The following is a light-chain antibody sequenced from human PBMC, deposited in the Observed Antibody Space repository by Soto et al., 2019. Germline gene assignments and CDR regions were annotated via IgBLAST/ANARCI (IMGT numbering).Light chain of an antibody. CDR1: QSVSSSY. Sequence: EIVLTQSPGTLSLSPGERATLSCRASQSVSSSYLAWYQQKPGQAPRLLVYHTSNRATGIPDRFSASGSGTDFTLTISSLQPDDFATYYCQHYNSYSEAFGQGTKVDIK. J-gene: IGKJ1*01. CDR3: QHYNSYSEA. V-gene: IGKV3-20*01. CDR2: HTS.